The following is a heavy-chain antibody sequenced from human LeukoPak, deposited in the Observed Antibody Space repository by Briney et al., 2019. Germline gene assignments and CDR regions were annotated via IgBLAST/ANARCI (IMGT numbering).Heavy chain of an antibody. J-gene: IGHJ6*02. CDR2: INHSGST. D-gene: IGHD2-8*01. CDR3: ARVVVLMVYAIKYYYGMDV. Sequence: SETLSLTCAVYGGSFSGYYWSWIRQPPGKGLEWIGEINHSGSTNYNPSLKSRGTISVDTSKNQFSLKLSSVTAADTAVYYCARVVVLMVYAIKYYYGMDVWGQGTTVTVSS. CDR1: GGSFSGYY. V-gene: IGHV4-34*01.